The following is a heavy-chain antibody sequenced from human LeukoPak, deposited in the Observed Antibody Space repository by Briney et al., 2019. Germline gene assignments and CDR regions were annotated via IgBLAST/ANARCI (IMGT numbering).Heavy chain of an antibody. CDR1: GGPISSYY. CDR3: ARESGYDFLAFDI. J-gene: IGHJ3*02. D-gene: IGHD5-12*01. CDR2: IYYSGST. V-gene: IGHV4-59*01. Sequence: SETLSLTCTVSGGPISSYYWSWIRQPPGKGLEWIGYIYYSGSTNYNPSLKSRVTISVDTSKNQFSLKLSSVTAADTAVYYCARESGYDFLAFDIWGQGTMVTVSS.